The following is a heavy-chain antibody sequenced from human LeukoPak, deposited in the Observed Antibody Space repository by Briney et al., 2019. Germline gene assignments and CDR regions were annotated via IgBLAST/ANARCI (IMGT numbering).Heavy chain of an antibody. CDR3: ARRNSSGWYDWYFDL. V-gene: IGHV4-59*01. Sequence: PSETLSLTCTVSGGSISSYYWSWIRQPPGKGLEWIGYIYYSGSTNYNPSLKSRVTISVDTSKNQFSLKLCSVTAADTAVYYCARRNSSGWYDWYFDLWGRGTLVTVSS. J-gene: IGHJ2*01. D-gene: IGHD6-19*01. CDR1: GGSISSYY. CDR2: IYYSGST.